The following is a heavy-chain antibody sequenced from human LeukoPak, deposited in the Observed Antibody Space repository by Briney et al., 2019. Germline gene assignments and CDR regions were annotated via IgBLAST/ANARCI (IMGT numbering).Heavy chain of an antibody. V-gene: IGHV3-73*01. CDR2: IRSKANSYAT. CDR3: TPTTYSSGWYNQGY. Sequence: PGGSLRLSCAASGSTFSGSAMHWVRQASGKGLEWVGRIRSKANSYATAYAASVKGRFTISRDDSKNTAYLQMNSLKTEDTAVYYCTPTTYSSGWYNQGYWGQGTLVTVSS. D-gene: IGHD6-19*01. CDR1: GSTFSGSA. J-gene: IGHJ4*02.